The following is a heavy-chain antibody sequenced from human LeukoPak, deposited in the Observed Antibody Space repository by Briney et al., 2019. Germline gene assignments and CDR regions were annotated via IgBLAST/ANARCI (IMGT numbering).Heavy chain of an antibody. Sequence: SETLSLTCTVSGGSISSGDYYWSWIRQPPGKGLEWIGYIYYSGSTYYNPSLKSRVTISVDTSKKQFSLKLSSVTAAGTAVYYCARDYYDSSGYHGLDYWGQGTLVTVSS. CDR3: ARDYYDSSGYHGLDY. J-gene: IGHJ4*02. V-gene: IGHV4-30-4*01. CDR1: GGSISSGDYY. D-gene: IGHD3-22*01. CDR2: IYYSGST.